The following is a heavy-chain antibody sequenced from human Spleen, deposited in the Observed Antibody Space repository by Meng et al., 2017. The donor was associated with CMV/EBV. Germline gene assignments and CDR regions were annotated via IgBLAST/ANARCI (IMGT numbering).Heavy chain of an antibody. J-gene: IGHJ4*02. V-gene: IGHV3-7*01. Sequence: GGSLRLSCAASGFTFSTYWMTWVRQAPGKGLEWVANINQDGSDKHYVDSVKGRFTISRDNVKNSLYLQMNSLRAEDTAVYYCARAQEEDNWNYVHYWGQGTLVTVSS. D-gene: IGHD1-20*01. CDR3: ARAQEEDNWNYVHY. CDR2: INQDGSDK. CDR1: GFTFSTYW.